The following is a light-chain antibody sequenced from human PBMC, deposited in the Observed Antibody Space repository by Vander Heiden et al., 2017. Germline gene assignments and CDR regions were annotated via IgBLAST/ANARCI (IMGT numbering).Light chain of an antibody. CDR2: WAS. J-gene: IGKJ4*01. V-gene: IGKV4-1*01. Sequence: DIVMTPYPDSLAVSLGERASVNCKSSQTLLKSSNNKNYLAWYQHKPGQPPKLLIYWASTRQSGVPDRFSGGGSGTDYTLTISSLQAEDVAVYYCQQYVTIPLTFGGGTKVEIK. CDR1: QTLLKSSNNKNY. CDR3: QQYVTIPLT.